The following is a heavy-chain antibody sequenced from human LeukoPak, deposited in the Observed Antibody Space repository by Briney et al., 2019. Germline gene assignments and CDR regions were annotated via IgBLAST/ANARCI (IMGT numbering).Heavy chain of an antibody. V-gene: IGHV3-48*01. D-gene: IGHD3-10*01. Sequence: PGGSLRLSCAASGFTFSSYSMNWVRQAPGKGLEWVSYISSSSSTIYYADAVKGRFTISRDNAKNSLYLQMNSLRAEDTAVYYCARCMVRGHNWFDPWGQGTLVTVSS. CDR3: ARCMVRGHNWFDP. CDR2: ISSSSSTI. J-gene: IGHJ5*02. CDR1: GFTFSSYS.